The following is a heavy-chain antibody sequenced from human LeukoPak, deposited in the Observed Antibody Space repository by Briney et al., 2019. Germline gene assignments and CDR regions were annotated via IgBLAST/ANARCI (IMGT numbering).Heavy chain of an antibody. J-gene: IGHJ3*02. CDR3: ARRGKVYQLLYGAFDI. Sequence: PSETLSLTCTVSGGSISSSSYYWGWIRQPPGKGLEWIGYIYHSGSTYYNPSLKSRVTISVDRSKNQFSLKLSSVTAADTAVYYCARRGKVYQLLYGAFDIWGQGTMVTVSS. V-gene: IGHV4-30-2*01. D-gene: IGHD2-2*02. CDR2: IYHSGST. CDR1: GGSISSSSYY.